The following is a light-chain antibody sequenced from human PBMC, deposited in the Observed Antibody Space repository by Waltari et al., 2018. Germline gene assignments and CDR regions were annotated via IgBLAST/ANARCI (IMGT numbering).Light chain of an antibody. Sequence: QSVLTQPPSASGTPGQRVTISCSGSNSNIGRNYVYWYQQLPGTAPRLLMYRDDQRHSGVPDRFSGSKSGASASLAISGLRSEDEADYYCAAWDDSLSGPVFGGGTKLTVL. CDR1: NSNIGRNY. CDR2: RDD. CDR3: AAWDDSLSGPV. V-gene: IGLV1-47*01. J-gene: IGLJ3*02.